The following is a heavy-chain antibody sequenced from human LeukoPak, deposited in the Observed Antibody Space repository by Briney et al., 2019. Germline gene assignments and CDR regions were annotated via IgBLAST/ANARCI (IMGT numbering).Heavy chain of an antibody. CDR2: SSAYNGNT. CDR3: ERDNYDILTELDY. J-gene: IGHJ4*02. Sequence: ASVKVSCKASGYTFTSYGISWVRQAPGQGLEWMGWSSAYNGNTKYAQKLQGRVTMTTDTSTSTAYMELRSLRSDDTAVYYCERDNYDILTELDYWGQGTLVTVSS. CDR1: GYTFTSYG. V-gene: IGHV1-18*01. D-gene: IGHD3-9*01.